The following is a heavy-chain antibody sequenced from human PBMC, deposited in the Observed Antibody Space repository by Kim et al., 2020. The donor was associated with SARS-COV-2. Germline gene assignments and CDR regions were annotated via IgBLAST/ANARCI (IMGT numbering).Heavy chain of an antibody. CDR3: ARANIAARDFDY. J-gene: IGHJ4*02. CDR2: N. D-gene: IGHD6-6*01. Sequence: NYYAVSVNSRIPINPAPSKNQFSLQLNSVTPEDTAVYYCARANIAARDFDYWGQGTLVTVSS. V-gene: IGHV6-1*01.